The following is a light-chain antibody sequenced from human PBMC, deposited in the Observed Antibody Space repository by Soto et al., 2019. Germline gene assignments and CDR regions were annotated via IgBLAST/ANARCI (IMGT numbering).Light chain of an antibody. Sequence: VMTQSPATLPVSPGERATLSCRASQTVSNNLAWYRQRPGQAPSLLIYGISNRATGLPARFSGSGSGTEFTLTISSLQSDDVGLYYCQQYNKWPHTFGQGTKLEIK. J-gene: IGKJ2*01. CDR1: QTVSNN. CDR2: GIS. CDR3: QQYNKWPHT. V-gene: IGKV3-15*01.